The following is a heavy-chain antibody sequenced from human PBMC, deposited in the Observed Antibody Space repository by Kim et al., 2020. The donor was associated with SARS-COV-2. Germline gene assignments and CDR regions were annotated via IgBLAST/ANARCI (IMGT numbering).Heavy chain of an antibody. V-gene: IGHV5-10-1*01. D-gene: IGHD3-3*01. J-gene: IGHJ4*02. CDR2: IDPSDSYT. CDR3: ARIGVDDFWSGYPYYFDY. CDR1: GYSFTSYW. Sequence: GESLKISCKGSGYSFTSYWISWVRQMPGKGLEWMGRIDPSDSYTNYSPSFQGHVTISADKSISTAYLQWSSLKASDTAMYYCARIGVDDFWSGYPYYFDYWGQGTLVTVSS.